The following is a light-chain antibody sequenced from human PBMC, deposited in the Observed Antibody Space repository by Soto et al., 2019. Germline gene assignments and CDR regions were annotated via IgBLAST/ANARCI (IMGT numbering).Light chain of an antibody. V-gene: IGLV4-69*01. CDR1: SGHSSYA. Sequence: QPVLTQSPSASASQGASVKLTCTLSSGHSSYAIAWHQQQPEKGPRYLMKVNSDGSHNKGDGIPDRFSGSSSGAERSLTISSLQSEDEADYYCQTWGTGIQVFGGGTKLTVL. CDR2: VNSDGSH. CDR3: QTWGTGIQV. J-gene: IGLJ2*01.